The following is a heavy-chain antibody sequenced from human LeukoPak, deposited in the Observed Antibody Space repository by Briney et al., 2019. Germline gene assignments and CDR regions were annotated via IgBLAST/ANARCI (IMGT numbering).Heavy chain of an antibody. J-gene: IGHJ4*02. CDR2: IIPIFGTA. V-gene: IGHV1-69*05. CDR3: ARGSFSVLRFLEWLTD. Sequence: GASVKFSCKASGGTFSSYAISWVRQAPGQGLEWMGGIIPIFGTANYAQKFQGRVTITTDESTSTAYMELSSLRSEDTALYYCARGSFSVLRFLEWLTDWGQGTLVTVSS. D-gene: IGHD3-3*01. CDR1: GGTFSSYA.